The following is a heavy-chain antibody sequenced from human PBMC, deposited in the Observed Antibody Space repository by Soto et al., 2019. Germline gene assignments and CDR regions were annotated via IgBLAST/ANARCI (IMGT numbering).Heavy chain of an antibody. D-gene: IGHD5-12*01. Sequence: HPGGSLRLSCAASGFTFNNFAMHWVRQAPGKGLEWVAFISYDGTYKYYADSVRGRFTVYRDNSKSTLFLQMNSLKFEDTAVYVCANEVDVAFSSLQYGVDVWGQGTTVTVS. J-gene: IGHJ6*02. CDR3: ANEVDVAFSSLQYGVDV. V-gene: IGHV3-30*14. CDR1: GFTFNNFA. CDR2: ISYDGTYK.